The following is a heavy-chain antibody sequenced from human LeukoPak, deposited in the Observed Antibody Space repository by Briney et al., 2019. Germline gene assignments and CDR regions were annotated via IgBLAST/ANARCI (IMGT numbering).Heavy chain of an antibody. Sequence: SGGSLRLSCAASGFTFSSYGMHWVRQAPGKGLEWVAVIWYDGGNKYYADSVKGRFTISRDNSKNTLYLQMNSLRAEDTAVYYCARDPTVYSSSSHFDYWGQGTLVTVSS. J-gene: IGHJ4*02. CDR1: GFTFSSYG. D-gene: IGHD6-6*01. CDR2: IWYDGGNK. V-gene: IGHV3-33*01. CDR3: ARDPTVYSSSSHFDY.